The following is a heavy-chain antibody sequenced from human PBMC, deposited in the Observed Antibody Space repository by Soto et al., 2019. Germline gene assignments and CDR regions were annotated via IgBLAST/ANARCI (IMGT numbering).Heavy chain of an antibody. CDR2: ISYDGSNK. Sequence: QVQLVESGGGVVQPGRSLRLSCAASGFTFSSYGMHWVRQAPGKGLEWVAVISYDGSNKYYADSVKGRLTISRDNSKNTLYLQMNSLSAEDTAVYYCAKDRHFVVVNALDYWGQGTLVTVSS. D-gene: IGHD2-21*01. V-gene: IGHV3-30*18. CDR3: AKDRHFVVVNALDY. J-gene: IGHJ4*02. CDR1: GFTFSSYG.